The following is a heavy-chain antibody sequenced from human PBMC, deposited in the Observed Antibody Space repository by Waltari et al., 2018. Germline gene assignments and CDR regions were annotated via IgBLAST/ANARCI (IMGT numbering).Heavy chain of an antibody. J-gene: IGHJ4*02. V-gene: IGHV4-59*01. CDR3: ARVGSPMTHSDSSGYYYVGFDY. CDR2: IYYSGST. CDR1: RGHISPYS. Sequence: QVQLQVSGPGLANPSETLSLTCTVSRGHISPYSCIWIRQPTCKGLAWTGYIYYSGSTNYNPSLKSRVTISVDTSKNQFSLKLSSVTAADTAVYYCARVGSPMTHSDSSGYYYVGFDYWGQGTLVTVSS. D-gene: IGHD3-22*01.